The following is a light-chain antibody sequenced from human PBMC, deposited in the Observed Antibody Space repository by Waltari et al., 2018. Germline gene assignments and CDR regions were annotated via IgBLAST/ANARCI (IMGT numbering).Light chain of an antibody. CDR2: DVT. Sequence: QSALTQPRSVSGSPGPSVTLSCTGTSSDVGGYNYVSWYQQHPGKAPKLIIYDVTKRPSGVPDRFSGSKSGNTASLTISGLQAEDEADYYCCSYGGSYSFVVFGGGTKLTVL. CDR3: CSYGGSYSFVV. CDR1: SSDVGGYNY. J-gene: IGLJ2*01. V-gene: IGLV2-11*01.